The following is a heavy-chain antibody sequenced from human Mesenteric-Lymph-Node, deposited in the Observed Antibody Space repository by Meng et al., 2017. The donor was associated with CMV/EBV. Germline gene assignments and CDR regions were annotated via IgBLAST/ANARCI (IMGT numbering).Heavy chain of an antibody. CDR2: ISYTGTT. CDR3: ATGSDFWSGSHPFDF. V-gene: IGHV4-31*02. J-gene: IGHJ4*02. Sequence: GSYYWSWIRQHPGMGLEWTGYISYTGTTHYNPSLKSRVTISTDTSQSQFSLKLISVAAADTAVYYCATGSDFWSGSHPFDFWGQGTLVTVSS. CDR1: GSYY. D-gene: IGHD3-3*01.